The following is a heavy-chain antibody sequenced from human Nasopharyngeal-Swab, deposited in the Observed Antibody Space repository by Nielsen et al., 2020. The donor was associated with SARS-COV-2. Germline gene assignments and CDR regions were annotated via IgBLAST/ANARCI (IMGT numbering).Heavy chain of an antibody. CDR3: ASGRLWALPFY. CDR2: IYSGGST. D-gene: IGHD3-16*01. Sequence: VRQAPGKGLEWVSVIYSGGSTYYADSVKGRFTISRDNSKNTLYLQMNSLRAEATAVYYCASGRLWALPFYWGQGTRVTVSS. J-gene: IGHJ4*02. V-gene: IGHV3-53*01.